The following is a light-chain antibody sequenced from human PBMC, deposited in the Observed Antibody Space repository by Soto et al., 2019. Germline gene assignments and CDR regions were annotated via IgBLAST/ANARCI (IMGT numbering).Light chain of an antibody. V-gene: IGLV2-11*01. Sequence: QTVVTQPPSVSGSPGQSVTISCTGTSSDVGGYNYVSWYQHHPGKAPKLMIYDVGKRPSGVPDRFSGSKSGNTASLTISGLQAEDEADYYCCSYAGGYTHYVFAAGTKVTVL. CDR2: DVG. CDR1: SSDVGGYNY. J-gene: IGLJ1*01. CDR3: CSYAGGYTHYV.